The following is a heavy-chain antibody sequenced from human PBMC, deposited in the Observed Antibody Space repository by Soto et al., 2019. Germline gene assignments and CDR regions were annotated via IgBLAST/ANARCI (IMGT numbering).Heavy chain of an antibody. Sequence: QVQLQESGPGLVKPSQTLSLTCTVSGGSISSGGYYWSWIRQHPGKGLEWIGYIYYSGSAYYNPSRKSRLTISVDTSKNQFSLRLSSVTAADTAVYYCARDAGGWYHLLSPWFDPWGQGTLVTVSS. V-gene: IGHV4-31*03. CDR1: GGSISSGGYY. J-gene: IGHJ5*02. CDR3: ARDAGGWYHLLSPWFDP. D-gene: IGHD2-2*01. CDR2: IYYSGSA.